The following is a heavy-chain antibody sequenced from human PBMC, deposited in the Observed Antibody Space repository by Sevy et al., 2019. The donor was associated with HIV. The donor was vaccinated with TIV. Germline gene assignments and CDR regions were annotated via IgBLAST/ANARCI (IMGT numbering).Heavy chain of an antibody. Sequence: ASVKVSYKASGDTFSTYDINWVRQAPGQGLEWMGWMSPKSGSTGFAQKFQGRLTMTRHTSINTAYMELSSLRSEDTAAYYRARGGSGDVWNYGYYYYGMDVWGQGTTVTVSS. D-gene: IGHD3-3*01. J-gene: IGHJ6*02. V-gene: IGHV1-8*02. CDR3: ARGGSGDVWNYGYYYYGMDV. CDR2: MSPKSGST. CDR1: GDTFSTYD.